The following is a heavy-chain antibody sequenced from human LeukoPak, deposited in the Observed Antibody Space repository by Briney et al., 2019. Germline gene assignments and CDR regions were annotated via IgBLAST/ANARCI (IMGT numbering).Heavy chain of an antibody. CDR2: ISSSSSTI. V-gene: IGHV3-48*04. D-gene: IGHD4/OR15-4a*01. Sequence: GGSLRLSCAASGFTFSSCSMNWVRQAPGKGLEWVSYISSSSSTIYYADSVKGRFTISRDNAENSLYLQMNSLRAEDTAVYYCVRGCDRASCPYYSDSWAQGTLVTVSS. CDR1: GFTFSSCS. CDR3: VRGCDRASCPYYSDS. J-gene: IGHJ4*02.